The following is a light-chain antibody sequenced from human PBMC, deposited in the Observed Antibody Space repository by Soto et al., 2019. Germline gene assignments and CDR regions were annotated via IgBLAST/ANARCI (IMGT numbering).Light chain of an antibody. J-gene: IGKJ1*01. V-gene: IGKV3-20*01. CDR1: QSVADNY. CDR3: QQYGHSPRT. Sequence: EIVLTQSPGTLSLSPGDRATLSCKASQSVADNYLAWYQQKPGQAPRLLIYAASRRAIGIPDTFSGSGSGTDFTLTITRPEPEDFALYYCQQYGHSPRTFGQGTKVEIK. CDR2: AAS.